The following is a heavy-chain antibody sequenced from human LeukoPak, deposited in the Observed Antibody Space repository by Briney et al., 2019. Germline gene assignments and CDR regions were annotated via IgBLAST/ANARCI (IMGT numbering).Heavy chain of an antibody. V-gene: IGHV3-9*01. Sequence: GRSLRLSCAASGFTFDDYAMHWVRQAPGKGLEWVSGISWNSGKIGYADSVKGRFTISRDNAKNSLYLQMNSLRAEDTALYYCAKGSFTGPNRFGYWGQGTLVTVSS. CDR3: AKGSFTGPNRFGY. CDR1: GFTFDDYA. D-gene: IGHD1-14*01. J-gene: IGHJ4*02. CDR2: ISWNSGKI.